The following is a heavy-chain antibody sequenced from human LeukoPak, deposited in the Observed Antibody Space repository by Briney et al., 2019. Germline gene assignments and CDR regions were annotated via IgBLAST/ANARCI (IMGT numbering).Heavy chain of an antibody. Sequence: SETLSLTCTVSGGSISSSSYYWGWIRQPPGKGLEWIGSIYYSGSTYYNPSLKSRVTISVDTSKNQFSLKLSSVTAADTAVYYCAKPPDFTMINYFDSWGQGTLVSVSS. CDR2: IYYSGST. D-gene: IGHD3-16*01. CDR1: GGSISSSSYY. J-gene: IGHJ4*02. CDR3: AKPPDFTMINYFDS. V-gene: IGHV4-39*07.